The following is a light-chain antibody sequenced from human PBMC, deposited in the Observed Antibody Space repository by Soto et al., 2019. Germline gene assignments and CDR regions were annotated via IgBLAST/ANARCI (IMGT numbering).Light chain of an antibody. CDR3: QQYNIGYT. CDR1: QSINKW. CDR2: DAA. V-gene: IGKV1-5*01. J-gene: IGKJ2*01. Sequence: IQMTQSPSTLSASVGDRVTITCRASQSINKWVAWFQQKSGRDPKLLIYDAATLQSGVPSRFSGTGSGTDFSLTISSLQPEDFATYYCQQYNIGYTFGQGTRLDIK.